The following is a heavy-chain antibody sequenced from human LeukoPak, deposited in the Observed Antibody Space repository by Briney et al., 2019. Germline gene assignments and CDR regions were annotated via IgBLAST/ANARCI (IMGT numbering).Heavy chain of an antibody. CDR3: ARDDGGALDVFDV. CDR1: GFTFSSYS. V-gene: IGHV3-21*01. J-gene: IGHJ3*01. Sequence: PGGSLRLSCAASGFTFSSYSMNWGRQAPGKGLEWVSSISSSTSSYIYYADSVKGRFTISRDNAKNSLYLQMNSLRAEDTAVYYCARDDGGALDVFDVWGQGTMVTVSS. CDR2: ISSSTSSYI. D-gene: IGHD4-23*01.